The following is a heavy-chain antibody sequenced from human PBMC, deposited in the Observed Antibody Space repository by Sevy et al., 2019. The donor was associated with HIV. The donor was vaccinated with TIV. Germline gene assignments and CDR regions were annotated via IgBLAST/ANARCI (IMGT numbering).Heavy chain of an antibody. V-gene: IGHV3-23*01. CDR3: AKDLYYDNSLFDY. CDR1: EFRLSNYA. Sequence: GGSLRLSCVASEFRLSNYAMNWVRQAPGKGLEWVSGISGSGGSSYYADSVKGRFTISSDNSKNTLYLQMNSLIAEDTAMCYCAKDLYYDNSLFDYWGQGILVTVSS. J-gene: IGHJ4*02. D-gene: IGHD3-22*01. CDR2: ISGSGGSS.